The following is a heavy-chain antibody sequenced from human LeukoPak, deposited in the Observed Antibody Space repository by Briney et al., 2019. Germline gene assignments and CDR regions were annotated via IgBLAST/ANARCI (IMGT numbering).Heavy chain of an antibody. D-gene: IGHD1-14*01. V-gene: IGHV4-30-4*01. CDR2: IYYSGST. J-gene: IGHJ4*02. Sequence: TLSLTCTVSGGSISSCCYYWGWNRQAPGKGLEWIGYIYYSGSTYYNPSLKSRVTISVDTSKNQFSLKLSSVTAADTAVYYCARGYVEDGPYYFDYWGQGTLVTVSS. CDR1: GGSISSCCYY. CDR3: ARGYVEDGPYYFDY.